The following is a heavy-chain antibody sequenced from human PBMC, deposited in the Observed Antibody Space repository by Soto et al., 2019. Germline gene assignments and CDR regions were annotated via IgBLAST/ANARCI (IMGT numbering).Heavy chain of an antibody. CDR2: IKSKTDGGTT. J-gene: IGHJ4*02. Sequence: EVQLVESGGGLVKPGGSLRLSCAASGFTFSNAWMSWVRQAPGKGLEWVGRIKSKTDGGTTDYAAPVKGRFTISREDSKNTLYLQMNSRKTEDTAVYYCTTDSDILTGYYKGTDYWGQGTLVTVSS. CDR3: TTDSDILTGYYKGTDY. V-gene: IGHV3-15*01. D-gene: IGHD3-9*01. CDR1: GFTFSNAW.